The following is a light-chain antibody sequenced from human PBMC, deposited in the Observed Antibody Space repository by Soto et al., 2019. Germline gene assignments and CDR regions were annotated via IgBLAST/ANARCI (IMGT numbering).Light chain of an antibody. CDR1: QDMYNN. V-gene: IGKV1-33*01. J-gene: IGKJ4*01. CDR3: QQYETLPPT. Sequence: DIQMTQSPSSLSASVADRVTITCQASQDMYNNLYWYQQKPGKAPKLLIYGASNLQTGVPSRFTGSGSGTDFTFTISSLQSEDIATYYCQQYETLPPTFGGGTKVEIK. CDR2: GAS.